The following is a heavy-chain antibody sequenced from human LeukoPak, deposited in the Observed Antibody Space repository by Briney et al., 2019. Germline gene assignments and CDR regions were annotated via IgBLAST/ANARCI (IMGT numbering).Heavy chain of an antibody. CDR2: IYSGGST. CDR1: GFTVSSNY. Sequence: GGSLRLSCAASGFTVSSNYMSWVRQAPGKGLEWVSVIYSGGSTYYADSVKGRFTISRDNAKNSLYLQMNSLRAEDTAVYYCARDSTYYYDAYYFDYWGQGTLVTVSS. D-gene: IGHD3-22*01. CDR3: ARDSTYYYDAYYFDY. V-gene: IGHV3-53*01. J-gene: IGHJ4*02.